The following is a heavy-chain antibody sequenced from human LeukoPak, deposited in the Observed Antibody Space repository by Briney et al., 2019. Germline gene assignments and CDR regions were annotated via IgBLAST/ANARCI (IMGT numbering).Heavy chain of an antibody. CDR2: ISSSSSYI. Sequence: GGSLRLSCAASGFTFSSYSMNWVGQAPGKGLEWGSSISSSSSYIYYADSVKGRFTISRDNAKNSLYLQMNSLRAEDTAVYYCARDLFYGSGSQFDPRGQGTLVTVSS. J-gene: IGHJ5*02. CDR1: GFTFSSYS. CDR3: ARDLFYGSGSQFDP. D-gene: IGHD3-10*01. V-gene: IGHV3-21*01.